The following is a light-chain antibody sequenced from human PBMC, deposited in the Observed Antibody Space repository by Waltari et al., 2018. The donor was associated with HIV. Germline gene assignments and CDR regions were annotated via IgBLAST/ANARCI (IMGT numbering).Light chain of an antibody. V-gene: IGLV2-23*01. CDR2: EDN. CDR1: SRDTGNYNL. Sequence: QSALTQPASVSGSPGQSITISCTGTSRDTGNYNLVSWYQIYPGKAPKLIINEDNKRPSGVSNRFSGSNSADTASLTIAGLQAEDEADYYCCAYAGGLEFGGGTKLTVL. J-gene: IGLJ2*01. CDR3: CAYAGGLE.